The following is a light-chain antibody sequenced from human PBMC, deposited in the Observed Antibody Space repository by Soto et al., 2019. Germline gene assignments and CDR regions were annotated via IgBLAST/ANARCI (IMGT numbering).Light chain of an antibody. CDR2: DAS. V-gene: IGKV1-5*01. Sequence: RAQNSSQLSASVGDTVTISCRASESISAWLAWYQQKPGRAPKVLIFDASSLESGAPSRFSGSGSVTEFTLTISSLQPDDFATYYCQQYNTYPWTFGQGTKVDNK. CDR3: QQYNTYPWT. J-gene: IGKJ1*01. CDR1: ESISAW.